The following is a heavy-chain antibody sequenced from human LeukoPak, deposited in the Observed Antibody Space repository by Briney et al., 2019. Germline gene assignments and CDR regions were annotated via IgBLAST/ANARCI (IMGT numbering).Heavy chain of an antibody. D-gene: IGHD2-15*01. Sequence: GGSLRLSCAASGFTFSSYGMHWVRQAPGKGLEWVAVISYDGSNKYYADSVKGRFTISRDNSKNTLYLQMNSLRAEDTAVYYCAPAYCSGGSCLQFGYWGQGTLVTVSS. V-gene: IGHV3-30*03. CDR1: GFTFSSYG. J-gene: IGHJ4*02. CDR3: APAYCSGGSCLQFGY. CDR2: ISYDGSNK.